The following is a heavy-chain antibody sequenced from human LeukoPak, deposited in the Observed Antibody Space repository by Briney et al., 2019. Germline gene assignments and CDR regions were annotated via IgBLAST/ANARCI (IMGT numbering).Heavy chain of an antibody. V-gene: IGHV4-59*12. CDR1: GGSISSYY. J-gene: IGHJ5*02. D-gene: IGHD2-15*01. Sequence: SETLSLTCTVSGGSISSYYWSWIRQPPGKGLEWIGYIYYSGSTNYNPSLKSRVTISVDTSKNQFSLKLSSVTAADTAVYYCATNGHYCSGGSCSTNWFDPWGQGTLVTVSS. CDR3: ATNGHYCSGGSCSTNWFDP. CDR2: IYYSGST.